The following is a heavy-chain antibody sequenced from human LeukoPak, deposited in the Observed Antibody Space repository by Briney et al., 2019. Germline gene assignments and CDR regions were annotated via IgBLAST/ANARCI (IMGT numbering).Heavy chain of an antibody. D-gene: IGHD2-15*01. Sequence: PSETLSLTCTVSGGSISTYYWNWIRQPPGKGLEWIGYIYYSGRTNYNPTLKSRVTISVDTSKNQFSLKLSSVTAADTAVYYCARGPPLYCSGGSCYFLGMDVWGQGTTVTVSS. CDR2: IYYSGRT. CDR1: GGSISTYY. J-gene: IGHJ6*02. V-gene: IGHV4-59*01. CDR3: ARGPPLYCSGGSCYFLGMDV.